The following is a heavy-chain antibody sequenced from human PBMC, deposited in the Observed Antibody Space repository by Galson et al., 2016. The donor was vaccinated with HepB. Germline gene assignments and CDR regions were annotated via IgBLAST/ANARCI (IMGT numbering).Heavy chain of an antibody. CDR1: GFSFSDYG. D-gene: IGHD4-17*01. V-gene: IGHV3-33*06. CDR3: AKDTAYGDHLSTDAIDV. CDR2: IWYDGNNK. J-gene: IGHJ3*01. Sequence: SLRLSCAASGFSFSDYGMHWVRQAPGKGLEWVAVIWYDGNNKYYGESVKGRFTISRDNSKNTLYLQMNNLRAEDSALYYCAKDTAYGDHLSTDAIDVWGQGTMVTVSS.